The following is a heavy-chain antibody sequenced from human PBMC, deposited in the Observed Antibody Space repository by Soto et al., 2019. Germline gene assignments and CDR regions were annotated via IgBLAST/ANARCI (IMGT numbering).Heavy chain of an antibody. Sequence: SETLSLTCAVSGGSISSPTWLSWVRQPPGKGLEWIGESSHSGNAKYNPSLKSRVTISVDTSKNQFSLSLDPVTAADTAVYFCARAHAPTLPFDSWGQGTLVNVS. CDR1: GGSISSPTW. CDR2: SSHSGNA. D-gene: IGHD2-15*01. V-gene: IGHV4-4*02. CDR3: ARAHAPTLPFDS. J-gene: IGHJ4*01.